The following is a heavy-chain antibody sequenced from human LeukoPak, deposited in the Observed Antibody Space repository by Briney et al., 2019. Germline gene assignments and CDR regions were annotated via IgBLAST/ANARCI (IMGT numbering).Heavy chain of an antibody. CDR3: ARHSYNWNSNWFDP. CDR1: GGSISSSSYY. CDR2: IYYSGST. V-gene: IGHV4-39*01. D-gene: IGHD1-7*01. Sequence: SETLSLTCTVSGGSISSSSYYWGWIRQPPGKGLEWIGSIYYSGSTYYNPSLKSRVTISVDTSKNQFSLKLSSVTAADTAVYYCARHSYNWNSNWFDPWGQGTLVTVSS. J-gene: IGHJ5*02.